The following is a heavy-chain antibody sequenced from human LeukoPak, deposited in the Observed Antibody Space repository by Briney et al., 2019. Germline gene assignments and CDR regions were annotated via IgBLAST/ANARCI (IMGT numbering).Heavy chain of an antibody. J-gene: IGHJ4*02. CDR1: GFTFSSYA. Sequence: PGGSLRLSCAASGFTFSSYAMSWVRQAPGKGLEWVSAISGSGGSTYYAGSVKGRFTISRDNSKNTLYLQMNSLRAEDTAVYYCAKDVYPGITMVRGVIDYWGQGTLVTVSS. CDR3: AKDVYPGITMVRGVIDY. CDR2: ISGSGGST. V-gene: IGHV3-23*01. D-gene: IGHD3-10*01.